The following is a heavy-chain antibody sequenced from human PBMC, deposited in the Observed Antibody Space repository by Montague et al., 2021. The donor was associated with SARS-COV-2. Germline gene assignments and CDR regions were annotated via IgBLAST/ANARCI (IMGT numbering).Heavy chain of an antibody. CDR3: ATELELSAFDI. V-gene: IGHV3-30*04. J-gene: IGHJ3*02. D-gene: IGHD1-7*01. CDR2: ISYDGSNK. CDR1: GFTFSSYA. Sequence: SPRLSCAASGFTFSSYAMHWVRQAPGKGLEWVAVISYDGSNKYYVDSVKGRFTISRDNSKNTLYLQMNSLRAEDTAVYYCATELELSAFDIWGQGTMVTVSS.